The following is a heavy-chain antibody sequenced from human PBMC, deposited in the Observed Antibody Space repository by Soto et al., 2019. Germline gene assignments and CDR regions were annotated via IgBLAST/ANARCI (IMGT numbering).Heavy chain of an antibody. D-gene: IGHD1-1*01. CDR1: GFTFNSYW. Sequence: GGSLRLSCAASGFTFNSYWMNWVRQVPGKGLEWVTNVNEDGSEKYYVDSVKGRFTISRDNAKNSLYLQMNSLRVDDTAVYYCTRRRPIGRRTMFDYWGQGTLATVYS. V-gene: IGHV3-7*01. CDR3: TRRRPIGRRTMFDY. CDR2: VNEDGSEK. J-gene: IGHJ4*02.